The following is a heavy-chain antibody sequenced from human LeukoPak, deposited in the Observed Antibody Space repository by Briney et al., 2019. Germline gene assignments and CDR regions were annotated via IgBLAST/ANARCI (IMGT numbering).Heavy chain of an antibody. CDR2: IYYSGST. J-gene: IGHJ4*02. V-gene: IGHV4-31*03. Sequence: SETLSLTCTVSGGSISSGGYSWSWLRQHPGKGLEWIGYIYYSGSTYYNPSLKSRVTISVDTSKNHFSLKLYSVTAADTAVYYCARHTSYGGNSAFGDWGQGTLVTVSS. D-gene: IGHD4-23*01. CDR1: GGSISSGGYS. CDR3: ARHTSYGGNSAFGD.